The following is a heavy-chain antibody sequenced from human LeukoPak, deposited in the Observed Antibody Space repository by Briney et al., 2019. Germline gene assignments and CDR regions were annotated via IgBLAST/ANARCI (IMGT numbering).Heavy chain of an antibody. Sequence: SETLSLTCAVSGYSISSGYYWGWIRQPPGKGLEWIGNIYHSGDTYYNPSLKSRVTISAGTSKNQFSLKLSSVTAADTAVYYCAKVGAYGDYARHDYWGQGTLVTVSS. V-gene: IGHV4-38-2*01. CDR2: IYHSGDT. CDR3: AKVGAYGDYARHDY. J-gene: IGHJ4*02. D-gene: IGHD4-17*01. CDR1: GYSISSGYY.